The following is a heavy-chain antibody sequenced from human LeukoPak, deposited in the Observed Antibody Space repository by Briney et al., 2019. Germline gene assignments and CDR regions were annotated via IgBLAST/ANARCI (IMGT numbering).Heavy chain of an antibody. CDR2: ISYDESEK. CDR1: GFTFSSFG. CDR3: AREISSGSPYYFDY. D-gene: IGHD3-10*01. J-gene: IGHJ4*02. Sequence: PGGSLRLSCAASGFTFSSFGMHWVRQPPGKGLECIASISYDESEKYYADSVKGRFTISRDYSKNTLYLQMNSLRAEDTAVYYCAREISSGSPYYFDYWGQGTLVTVSS. V-gene: IGHV3-30*03.